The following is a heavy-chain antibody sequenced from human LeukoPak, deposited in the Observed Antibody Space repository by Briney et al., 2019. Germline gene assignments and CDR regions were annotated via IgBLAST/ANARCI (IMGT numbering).Heavy chain of an antibody. D-gene: IGHD3-10*01. CDR1: GFTFSSYS. Sequence: GGSLRLSCAASGFTFSSYSMNWVRQAPGKGLEWVSSISSSSSYIYYADSVKGRFTISRDNAKNSLYLQMNSLRAKDTAVYYCARDEGLGLWFGETPYYYGMDVWGQGTTVTVSS. J-gene: IGHJ6*02. CDR2: ISSSSSYI. V-gene: IGHV3-21*01. CDR3: ARDEGLGLWFGETPYYYGMDV.